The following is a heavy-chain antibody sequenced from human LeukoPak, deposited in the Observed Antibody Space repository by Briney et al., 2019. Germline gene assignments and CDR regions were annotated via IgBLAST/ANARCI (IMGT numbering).Heavy chain of an antibody. D-gene: IGHD4-17*01. Sequence: PSETLSLTCTVYNGSFSGYYWSWIRQPPGTGLDWIGEISHSGYTNLNPSLKSRLTLSLDTSKTHSSMRLTSLTAADTAVYYCARHGFYGDSARRKFDPWGQGTLVTVSS. J-gene: IGHJ5*02. CDR2: ISHSGYT. CDR1: NGSFSGYY. V-gene: IGHV4-34*01. CDR3: ARHGFYGDSARRKFDP.